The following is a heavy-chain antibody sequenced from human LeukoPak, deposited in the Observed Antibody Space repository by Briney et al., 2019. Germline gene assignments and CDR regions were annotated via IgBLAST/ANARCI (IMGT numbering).Heavy chain of an antibody. CDR2: ISYDGSNK. J-gene: IGHJ4*02. CDR1: GFTFSSYA. D-gene: IGHD3-3*01. V-gene: IGHV3-30-3*01. CDR3: ARGPMEYLEWLLESTTEGPFDY. Sequence: GGSLRLSCAASGFTFSSYAMHWVRQAPGKGLEWVAVISYDGSNKYYADSVKGRFTISRDNSKNTLYLQMNSLRAEDTAVYYCARGPMEYLEWLLESTTEGPFDYWGQGTLVTVSS.